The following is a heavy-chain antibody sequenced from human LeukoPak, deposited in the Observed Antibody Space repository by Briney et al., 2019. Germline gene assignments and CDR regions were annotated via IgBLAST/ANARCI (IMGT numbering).Heavy chain of an antibody. CDR2: IGETGDVT. CDR1: GFTYTTCA. D-gene: IGHD1-14*01. V-gene: IGHV3-23*01. CDR3: AQDPQPPPRGAYFDF. J-gene: IGHJ4*02. Sequence: GGSLRLSCAASGFTYTTCAMNWVRQAPGKGPEWVSTIGETGDVTYYADSVKGRFTISRDNSKNTLYLQMNSLRAEDTAVYYCAQDPQPPPRGAYFDFGGQGPLVTVSS.